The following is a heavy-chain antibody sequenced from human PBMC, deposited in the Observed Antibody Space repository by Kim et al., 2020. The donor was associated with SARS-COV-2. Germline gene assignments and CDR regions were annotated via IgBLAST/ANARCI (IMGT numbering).Heavy chain of an antibody. J-gene: IGHJ4*02. Sequence: GGSLRLSCAVSGFTFSAYFMSWVRQTARKGLEWVANVKQDGTETYYVASVKGRFTISRDNAKNSLYLQMNSLRVEDTAVYYCVRGGLYNGGWYGLRPYYFDYWGQGTLVTVSS. D-gene: IGHD6-19*01. CDR2: VKQDGTET. CDR3: VRGGLYNGGWYGLRPYYFDY. V-gene: IGHV3-7*03. CDR1: GFTFSAYF.